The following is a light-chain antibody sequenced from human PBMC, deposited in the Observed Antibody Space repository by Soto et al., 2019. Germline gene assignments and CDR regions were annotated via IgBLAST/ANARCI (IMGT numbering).Light chain of an antibody. Sequence: QAVVTQPASVSGSPGQSITISCTGTSSDVGGYNYVSWYQQHPGKAPKLMIYDVSNRPSGVSNRFSGSKSGNTASLTISGLQAEDEADYYCSSYTSSSTLVFXTGTKLTVL. V-gene: IGLV2-14*01. CDR1: SSDVGGYNY. CDR3: SSYTSSSTLV. J-gene: IGLJ1*01. CDR2: DVS.